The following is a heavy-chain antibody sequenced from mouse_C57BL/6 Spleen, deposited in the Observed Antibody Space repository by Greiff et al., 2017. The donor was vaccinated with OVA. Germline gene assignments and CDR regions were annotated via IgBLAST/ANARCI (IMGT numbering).Heavy chain of an antibody. CDR1: GYTFTSYG. J-gene: IGHJ1*03. CDR2: IYPRSGNT. Sequence: QVQLQQSGAELARPGASVKLSCKASGYTFTSYGISWVKQRTGQGLEWIGEIYPRSGNTYYNEKFKGKATLTADKSSSTAYMELRSLTSEDSAVEFCANYYGSSYDWYFDVWGTGTTVTVSS. V-gene: IGHV1-81*01. CDR3: ANYYGSSYDWYFDV. D-gene: IGHD1-1*01.